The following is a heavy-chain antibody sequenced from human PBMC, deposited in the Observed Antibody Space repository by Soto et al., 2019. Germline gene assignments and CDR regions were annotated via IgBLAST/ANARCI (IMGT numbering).Heavy chain of an antibody. CDR3: AESLGPCGEGICFRRHFDS. Sequence: ASVKVSCKTSGYTFTSYGTNWVRQAPGQGLEWMGWITAYSGETHIAKKYQGRVTLTTDISTTTAFLEMKSLTSDDTSVYYCAESLGPCGEGICFRRHFDSWGKGNLVTV. CDR2: ITAYSGET. CDR1: GYTFTSYG. V-gene: IGHV1-18*01. D-gene: IGHD2-21*01. J-gene: IGHJ4*02.